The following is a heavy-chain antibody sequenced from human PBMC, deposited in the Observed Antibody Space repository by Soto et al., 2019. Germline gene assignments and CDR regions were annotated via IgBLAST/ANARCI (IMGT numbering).Heavy chain of an antibody. J-gene: IGHJ4*02. CDR3: ARLGSSSQYGY. D-gene: IGHD6-13*01. Sequence: QLQLQESGPGLVKPSETLSLTCTVSGGSISSSSYYWGWIRQPPGKGLEWIGRIYYSGSTYYNPSLKSRLPLPVDTSKHQFSLKLSSVTAADTAVYYCARLGSSSQYGYWGQGTLVTVSS. CDR1: GGSISSSSYY. V-gene: IGHV4-39*01. CDR2: IYYSGST.